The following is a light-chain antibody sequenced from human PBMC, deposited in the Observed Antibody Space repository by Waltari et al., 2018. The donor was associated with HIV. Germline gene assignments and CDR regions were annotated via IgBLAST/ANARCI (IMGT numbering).Light chain of an antibody. CDR2: EVS. Sequence: QSALTQPASVSGSPGQSITISCTGTSSDIGGYNYVSWYQHPPGKAPKLMMYEVSNRPSGVSNRFSGSKSGNTASLTISGLQAEDEADYYCSSYTSSNTLVFGTGTKVTVL. CDR3: SSYTSSNTLV. V-gene: IGLV2-14*01. CDR1: SSDIGGYNY. J-gene: IGLJ1*01.